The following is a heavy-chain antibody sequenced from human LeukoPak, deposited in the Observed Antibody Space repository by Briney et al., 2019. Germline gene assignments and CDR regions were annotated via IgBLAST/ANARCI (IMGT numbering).Heavy chain of an antibody. CDR1: GGSISSGSYY. J-gene: IGHJ2*01. CDR3: GRYRRGMVVVPAADWYFDL. D-gene: IGHD2-2*01. Sequence: SETLSLTCTVSGGSISSGSYYWSWIRQPAGKGLEWIGRIYTSGSTNYNPSLKSRVTMSVDTSKNQFSLKLSSVTAADTAVYYCGRYRRGMVVVPAADWYFDLWGRGTLVTVSS. CDR2: IYTSGST. V-gene: IGHV4-61*02.